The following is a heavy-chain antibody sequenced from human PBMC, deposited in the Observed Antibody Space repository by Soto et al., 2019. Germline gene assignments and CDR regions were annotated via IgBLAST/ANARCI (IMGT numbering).Heavy chain of an antibody. J-gene: IGHJ4*02. CDR3: AKVRGEAYFDY. D-gene: IGHD3-10*01. CDR2: IYYSGST. CDR1: GGSISSSSYY. Sequence: SETLSLTCTVSGGSISSSSYYWGWIRQPPGKGLEWIGSIYYSGSTYYNPSLKSRVTISVDTSKNQFSLKLSSVTAADTAVYYCAKVRGEAYFDYWGQGTLVNVSS. V-gene: IGHV4-39*07.